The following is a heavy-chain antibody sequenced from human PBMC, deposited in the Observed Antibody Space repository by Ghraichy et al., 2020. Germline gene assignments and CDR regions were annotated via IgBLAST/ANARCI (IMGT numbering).Heavy chain of an antibody. CDR3: AKVPSPARPYYFDY. D-gene: IGHD6-6*01. V-gene: IGHV3-23*01. CDR2: LNFGGGST. CDR1: GFRFSNYA. J-gene: IGHJ4*02. Sequence: GGSLRLSCAASGFRFSNYAMSWVRQAPGKGLEWVSALNFGGGSTYYADSVRGRFTISRDNSKNTLYLQMNSLRAEDTAVYYCAKVPSPARPYYFDYWGPGTLGTVSS.